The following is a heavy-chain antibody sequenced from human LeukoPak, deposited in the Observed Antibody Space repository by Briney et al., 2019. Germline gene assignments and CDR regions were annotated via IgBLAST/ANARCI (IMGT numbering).Heavy chain of an antibody. Sequence: GGSLTLSCAASGFTFDDYAMHWVRQAPGKGLEWVSGISWNSGSIGYADSVKGRFTISRDNAKNTLYLQMNSLRAEDTAVYYCARGNYYGMDVWGQGTTVTVSS. J-gene: IGHJ6*02. CDR1: GFTFDDYA. V-gene: IGHV3-9*01. D-gene: IGHD3-10*01. CDR2: ISWNSGSI. CDR3: ARGNYYGMDV.